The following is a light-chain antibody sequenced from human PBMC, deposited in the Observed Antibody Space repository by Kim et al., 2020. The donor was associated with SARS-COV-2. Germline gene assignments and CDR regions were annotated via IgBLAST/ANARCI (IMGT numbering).Light chain of an antibody. Sequence: PGERATLSCRASQSVTNNCLAGYQQKPGQALRLLIYDASKRATGIPDRFSGSGSGTDFTLSINRLEPEDFAVYFCQQYVGSPLTFGGGTKVDIK. V-gene: IGKV3-20*01. J-gene: IGKJ4*01. CDR2: DAS. CDR3: QQYVGSPLT. CDR1: QSVTNNC.